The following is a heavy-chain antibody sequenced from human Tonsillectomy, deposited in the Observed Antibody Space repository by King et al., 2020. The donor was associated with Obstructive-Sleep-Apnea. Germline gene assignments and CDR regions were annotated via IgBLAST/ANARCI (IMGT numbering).Heavy chain of an antibody. Sequence: QLVQSGGGVVQPGGSLRLSCAASGFTFSTYGMHWVRQAPGKGLEWVAFIRYDGSNKYYADSVKGRFTISRDNSKNTLYLQMNSLRAEDTALYYCAKGKGIYYYDTSGYSPFDYWGQGTLVTVSS. CDR3: AKGKGIYYYDTSGYSPFDY. D-gene: IGHD3-22*01. CDR2: IRYDGSNK. CDR1: GFTFSTYG. J-gene: IGHJ4*02. V-gene: IGHV3-30*02.